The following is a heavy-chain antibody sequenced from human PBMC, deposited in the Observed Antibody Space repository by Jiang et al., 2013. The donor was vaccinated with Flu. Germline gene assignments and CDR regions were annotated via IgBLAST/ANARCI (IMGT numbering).Heavy chain of an antibody. CDR3: ARVVAPTSQRDYFDY. J-gene: IGHJ4*02. CDR1: GGSFSGYY. CDR2: INHSGST. Sequence: VLLKPSETLSLTCAVYGGSFSGYYWSWIRQPPGKGLEWIGEINHSGSTNYNPSLKSRVTISVDTSKNQFSLKLSSVTAADTAVYYCARVVAPTSQRDYFDYWGQGTLVTVSS. V-gene: IGHV4-34*01. D-gene: IGHD2-15*01.